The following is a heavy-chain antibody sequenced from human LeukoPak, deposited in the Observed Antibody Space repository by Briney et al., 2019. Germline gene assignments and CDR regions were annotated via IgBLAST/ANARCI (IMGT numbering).Heavy chain of an antibody. J-gene: IGHJ4*02. CDR2: ISGSGVGT. Sequence: PGGSLRLSCVASEFTFSSYAMSWVRHAPGKGLEWVSAISGSGVGTYYADSVKGRFTISRDNSKNTLYLQMNSLRAEDTAVYYCAKGTDIVVVASGWDYWGQGTLVTVAS. D-gene: IGHD2-15*01. V-gene: IGHV3-23*01. CDR3: AKGTDIVVVASGWDY. CDR1: EFTFSSYA.